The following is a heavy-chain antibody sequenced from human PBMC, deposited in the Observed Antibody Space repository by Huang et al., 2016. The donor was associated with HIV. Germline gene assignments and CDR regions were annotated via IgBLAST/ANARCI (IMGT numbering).Heavy chain of an antibody. CDR3: ARGRGVIKVEY. CDR2: VYYYGNT. CDR1: DDSVRTVAYY. D-gene: IGHD3-10*01. J-gene: IGHJ4*02. V-gene: IGHV4-61*08. Sequence: QVQLQESGPGLVKPSETLSLTCSVSDDSVRTVAYYGSWIRQPPGEGLEWIGYVYYYGNTNYNPSLKCLVTISVDMTKNQFSLKLRSVTAADTAVYYCARGRGVIKVEYWGQGTLVTVSS.